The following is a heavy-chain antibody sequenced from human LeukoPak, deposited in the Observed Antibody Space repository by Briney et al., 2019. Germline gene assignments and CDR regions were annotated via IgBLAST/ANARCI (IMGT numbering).Heavy chain of an antibody. V-gene: IGHV3-23*01. J-gene: IGHJ4*02. CDR3: ARDYSSGGGVDY. D-gene: IGHD6-19*01. Sequence: GGSLRLSCAASGFTFSSYAMSWVRQAPGKGLEWVSAISGSGGSTYYADSVKGRFTISRDNAKNSLYLQMNSLRAEDTAVYYCARDYSSGGGVDYWGQGTLVTVSS. CDR1: GFTFSSYA. CDR2: ISGSGGST.